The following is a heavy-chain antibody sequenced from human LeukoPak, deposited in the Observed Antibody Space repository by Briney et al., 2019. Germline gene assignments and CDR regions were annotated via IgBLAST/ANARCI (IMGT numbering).Heavy chain of an antibody. D-gene: IGHD6-13*01. CDR3: ARGRYASSWYCDY. Sequence: PGGSLRLSCAASGFTFSSYPMSWVRQPPGKGLEWVSTMSASGGSTHYADSVKGRFIVSRDNSKNTLYLQMNSLRAEDTAVYYCARGRYASSWYCDYWGQGTLVTVSS. J-gene: IGHJ4*02. V-gene: IGHV3-23*01. CDR1: GFTFSSYP. CDR2: MSASGGST.